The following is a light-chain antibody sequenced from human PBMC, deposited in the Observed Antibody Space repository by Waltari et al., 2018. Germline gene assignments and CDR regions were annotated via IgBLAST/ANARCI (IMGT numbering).Light chain of an antibody. CDR3: LLYYGGAGV. CDR2: STS. CDR1: TGTVTSVYY. Sequence: QTVVTQEPSLTVSPGGTVTLTCASSTGTVTSVYYPNWFQQKPGQAPRARSYSTSNKYPWPPDRFSGSLLGGKAALTLSGGQPEDEAEYYCLLYYGGAGVFGGGTKLTVL. V-gene: IGLV7-43*01. J-gene: IGLJ3*02.